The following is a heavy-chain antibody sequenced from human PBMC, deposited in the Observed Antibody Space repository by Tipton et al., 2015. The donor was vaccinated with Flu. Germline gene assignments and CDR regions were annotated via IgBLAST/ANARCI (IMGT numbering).Heavy chain of an antibody. CDR1: GFTFSTYW. D-gene: IGHD4-11*01. V-gene: IGHV4-38-2*01. J-gene: IGHJ5*02. Sequence: LRLSCAASGFTFSTYWMSWLRQAPGKGLEWIGTIYHSGTTYYNPSLESRVAISLDTSKNQFYLKLTSLTAADTAVYYCARRDYSNYVSDPKSWFDPWGQGTLVAVSS. CDR2: IYHSGTT. CDR3: ARRDYSNYVSDPKSWFDP.